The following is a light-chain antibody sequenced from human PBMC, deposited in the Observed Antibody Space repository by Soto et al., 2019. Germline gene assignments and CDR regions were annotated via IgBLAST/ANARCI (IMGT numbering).Light chain of an antibody. Sequence: DIQMTQSPSTLSASVGDSVNITCRASQSVGTYLAWYQQKSGKAPNLLIYDASSSPSGVPSRFAGSGSGTEFTLTINSLQPDDFATYYCQQYNSYSPLTFGGGTKVDIK. J-gene: IGKJ4*01. CDR1: QSVGTY. CDR3: QQYNSYSPLT. CDR2: DAS. V-gene: IGKV1-5*01.